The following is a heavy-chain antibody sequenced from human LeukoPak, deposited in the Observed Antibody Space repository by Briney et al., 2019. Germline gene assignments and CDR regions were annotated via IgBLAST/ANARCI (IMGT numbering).Heavy chain of an antibody. V-gene: IGHV3-48*04. CDR1: GFTFSSYA. Sequence: PGGSLRLSCAASGFTFSSYAMSWVRQAPGKGLEWVSYISSDSTTIYYADSVKGRFTISRDNAKNSLYLQMNSLSAEDTAVYYCAREASGWLPNSWGQGTLVTVSS. J-gene: IGHJ4*02. CDR2: ISSDSTTI. D-gene: IGHD6-19*01. CDR3: AREASGWLPNS.